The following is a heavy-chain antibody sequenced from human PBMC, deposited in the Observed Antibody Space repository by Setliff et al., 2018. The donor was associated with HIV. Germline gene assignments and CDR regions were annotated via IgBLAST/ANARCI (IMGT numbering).Heavy chain of an antibody. CDR1: GFTFSINS. J-gene: IGHJ4*02. V-gene: IGHV3-30*04. D-gene: IGHD3-10*01. Sequence: PGGSLRLSCAASGFTFSINSMHWVRQVPGKGLEWVAAISRSARHIYYADSVKGRFTISRDDSNNTLHLQMNSLRTDDSAVYFCAREEYKPGFGLDSWGQGTLVTVSS. CDR2: ISRSARHI. CDR3: AREEYKPGFGLDS.